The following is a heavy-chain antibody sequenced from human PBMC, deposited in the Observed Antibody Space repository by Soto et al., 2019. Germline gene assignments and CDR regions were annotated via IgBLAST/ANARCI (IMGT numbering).Heavy chain of an antibody. CDR1: GFTFDDYA. Sequence: EVQLVESGGGLVQPGRSLRLSCAASGFTFDDYAMHWVRQAPGKGLEWVSGISWNSGSIGYADSVKGRFTISRDNAKNSLYLQMNNLRAEDTALYYCAKDKYFADYYYYYMDVWGKGTTVTVSS. J-gene: IGHJ6*03. V-gene: IGHV3-9*01. CDR3: AKDKYFADYYYYYMDV. CDR2: ISWNSGSI.